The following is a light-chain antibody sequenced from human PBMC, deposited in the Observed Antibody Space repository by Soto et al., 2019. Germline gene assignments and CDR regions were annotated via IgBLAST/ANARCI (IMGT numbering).Light chain of an antibody. CDR2: GAS. J-gene: IGKJ1*01. V-gene: IGKV1-17*02. Sequence: DIQMTQSPSSLSASVGDRVTITCRASQGIRNDLGWYQQKPGKAPKRLIYGASSLQSGVPVRFSGSASGTDFTLTIRNMQREDFATYYCLQTYNLPRTFGQGTKVDIK. CDR1: QGIRND. CDR3: LQTYNLPRT.